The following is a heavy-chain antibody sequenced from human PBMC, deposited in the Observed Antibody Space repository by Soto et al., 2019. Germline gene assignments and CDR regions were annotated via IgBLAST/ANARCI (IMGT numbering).Heavy chain of an antibody. CDR2: IRKKTNSYTT. Sequence: LRLSCAASGLTFSDRYMDWVRQAPGKGLEWVGRIRKKTNSYTTEYAASVKGRFIISRDDSTNSLYLQMSSLKTEDTAVYYCTTVTTVDYYFDYWGQGTLVTVSS. CDR1: GLTFSDRY. J-gene: IGHJ4*02. V-gene: IGHV3-72*01. D-gene: IGHD4-17*01. CDR3: TTVTTVDYYFDY.